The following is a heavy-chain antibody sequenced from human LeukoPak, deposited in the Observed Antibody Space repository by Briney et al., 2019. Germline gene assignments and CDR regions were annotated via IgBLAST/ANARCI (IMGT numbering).Heavy chain of an antibody. D-gene: IGHD3-22*01. J-gene: IGHJ4*02. V-gene: IGHV4-39*01. CDR3: ARISGYYYDSSGYYPYYFDY. CDR2: IYYSGST. Sequence: SETLSLTCTVSGGSISSSSYYWGWIRQPPGKGLEWIGSIYYSGSTYYNPSLKSRVTISVDTSKNQFSLKLSSVTAADTAVYYCARISGYYYDSSGYYPYYFDYWGQGTLVTVSS. CDR1: GGSISSSSYY.